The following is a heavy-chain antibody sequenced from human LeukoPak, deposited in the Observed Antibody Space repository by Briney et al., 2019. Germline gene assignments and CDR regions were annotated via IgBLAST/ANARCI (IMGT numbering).Heavy chain of an antibody. CDR1: GGSISSSGYY. CDR2: IYYSGNT. D-gene: IGHD4-17*01. Sequence: PSETLSLTCSVSGGSISSSGYYWGWIRQPPGKDLEWIGSIYYSGNTFYIPSLKSRLTISLDTSKNQFSLKLSSVTAADTAVYYCARDRDDYGVIWGQGTLVTVSS. V-gene: IGHV4-39*07. J-gene: IGHJ4*02. CDR3: ARDRDDYGVI.